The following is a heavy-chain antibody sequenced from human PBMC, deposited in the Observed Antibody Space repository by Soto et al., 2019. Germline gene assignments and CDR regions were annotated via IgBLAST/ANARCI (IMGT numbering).Heavy chain of an antibody. V-gene: IGHV1-69*13. CDR1: GGTFSSYA. J-gene: IGHJ6*02. Sequence: SVKVSCKASGGTFSSYAISWVRQAPGQGLEWMGGIIPVFGTANYAQKFQGRVTITADESTSTAYMELSSLRSEDTAVYYCARDRRGLLDFWSGSYGMDVWGQGTTVTVSS. CDR3: ARDRRGLLDFWSGSYGMDV. D-gene: IGHD3-3*01. CDR2: IIPVFGTA.